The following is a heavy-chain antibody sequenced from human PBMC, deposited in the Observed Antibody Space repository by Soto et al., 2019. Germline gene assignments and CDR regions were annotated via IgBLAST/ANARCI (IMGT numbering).Heavy chain of an antibody. Sequence: SETLSLTCSVSGATITNDGYYWNWIRQHPGKGLEWLGSIYYSGRTNYNPSLKSRISISVDTSKKQFSLKLSSVTAADTAVYFCARHYSRVAVPFDYWGQGTLVTVSS. CDR3: ARHYSRVAVPFDY. J-gene: IGHJ4*02. V-gene: IGHV4-31*03. D-gene: IGHD3-22*01. CDR2: IYYSGRT. CDR1: GATITNDGYY.